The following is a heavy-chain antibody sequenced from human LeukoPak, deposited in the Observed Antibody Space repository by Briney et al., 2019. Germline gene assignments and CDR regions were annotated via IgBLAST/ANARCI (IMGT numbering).Heavy chain of an antibody. CDR1: GFTFSSYG. CDR3: AKDFLYYDILTGYRDSDAFDI. V-gene: IGHV3-30*02. D-gene: IGHD3-9*01. J-gene: IGHJ3*02. Sequence: GGSLRLSCAASGFTFSSYGMHWVRQAPGKGLEWVAFIRHDGSNKYYADSVKGRFTISRDNSKNMLYLQMNSLRAEDTAVYYCAKDFLYYDILTGYRDSDAFDIWGQGTMVTVSS. CDR2: IRHDGSNK.